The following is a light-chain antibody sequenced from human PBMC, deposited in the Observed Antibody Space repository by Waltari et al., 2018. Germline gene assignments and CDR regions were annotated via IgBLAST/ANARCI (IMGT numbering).Light chain of an antibody. CDR3: RQRSDWPLT. CDR2: DSF. CDR1: QSVNGY. Sequence: EIVLTQSPVTLSLSPGERATLSCRASQSVNGYLAWYQQRPGQAPRLLIYDSFNRAAGVPARFSGTGSGTDFTLTISSLEPDDFAIYYCRQRSDWPLTFGGGTRVEIK. J-gene: IGKJ4*01. V-gene: IGKV3-11*01.